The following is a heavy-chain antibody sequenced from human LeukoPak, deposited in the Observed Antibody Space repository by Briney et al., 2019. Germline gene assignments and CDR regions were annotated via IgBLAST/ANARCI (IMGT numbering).Heavy chain of an antibody. CDR2: IIPIFGTA. V-gene: IGHV1-69*05. J-gene: IGHJ5*02. D-gene: IGHD2-8*01. Sequence: SVKVSCKASGGTFSSYAISWVRQAPGQGLEWMRGIIPIFGTANYAQKFQGRVTITTDESTSTAYMELSSLRSEDTAVYYCARHKWRWFDPWGQGTLVTVSS. CDR3: ARHKWRWFDP. CDR1: GGTFSSYA.